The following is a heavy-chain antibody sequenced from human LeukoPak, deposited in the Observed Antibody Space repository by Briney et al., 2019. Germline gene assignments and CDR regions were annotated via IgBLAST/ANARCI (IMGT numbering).Heavy chain of an antibody. J-gene: IGHJ6*02. CDR2: IKQDDCVK. Sequence: PGGSLILSCAASGFTFSSYCMSWGRRAPGQGLEWVANIKQDDCVKYHVASVKGRFTISRDNAKNSLYLQMNSLRAEDTAVYYCARDRIVVVPAASPYYYYAMDVWGQGTTVAVSS. D-gene: IGHD2-2*01. V-gene: IGHV3-7*01. CDR1: GFTFSSYC. CDR3: ARDRIVVVPAASPYYYYAMDV.